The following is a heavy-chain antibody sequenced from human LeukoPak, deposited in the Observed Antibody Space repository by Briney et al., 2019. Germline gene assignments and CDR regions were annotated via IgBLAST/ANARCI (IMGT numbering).Heavy chain of an antibody. Sequence: GGSLRLSCAASGFTFSNYAMSWVRQAAGKGLEWVSTISGRGGSTYYADSVKGRFTISRDNSRNTLYLQMNSLRAEDTAVYYCSYYYDGSGYLDYWGQGTLVTVSS. CDR1: GFTFSNYA. CDR3: SYYYDGSGYLDY. D-gene: IGHD3-22*01. CDR2: ISGRGGST. J-gene: IGHJ4*02. V-gene: IGHV3-23*01.